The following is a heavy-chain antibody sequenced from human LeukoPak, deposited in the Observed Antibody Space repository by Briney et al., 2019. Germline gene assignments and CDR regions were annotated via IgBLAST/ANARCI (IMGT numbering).Heavy chain of an antibody. CDR3: ARESAYYDSSGLLDAFDL. D-gene: IGHD3-22*01. Sequence: ASVKVSCKASGYTFTSYGISWVRQPPGQGLEWMGWISAYNGNTNYAQKLQGRVTMTTDTSTSTAYMELRSLRSDDTAVYFCARESAYYDSSGLLDAFDLWGQGTMVTVSS. CDR2: ISAYNGNT. CDR1: GYTFTSYG. V-gene: IGHV1-18*01. J-gene: IGHJ3*01.